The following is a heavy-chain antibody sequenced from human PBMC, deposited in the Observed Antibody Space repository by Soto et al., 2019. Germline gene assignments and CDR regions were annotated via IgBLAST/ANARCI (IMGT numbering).Heavy chain of an antibody. CDR3: AKHDSSGYSPGTFDY. CDR2: VSSSGRTI. V-gene: IGHV3-11*01. CDR1: GFTFSDYS. D-gene: IGHD3-22*01. J-gene: IGHJ4*02. Sequence: LRLSCAASGFTFSDYSMSWITQAPGKGLEWLSCVSSSGRTIDYADSVKGRFTISRDNAKNSLYLQINSLRAEDTAVYYCAKHDSSGYSPGTFDYWGQGTLVAVSS.